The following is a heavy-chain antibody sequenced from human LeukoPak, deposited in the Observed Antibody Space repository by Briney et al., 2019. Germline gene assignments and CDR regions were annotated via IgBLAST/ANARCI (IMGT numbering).Heavy chain of an antibody. CDR2: IFPGDSVT. V-gene: IGHV5-51*01. D-gene: IGHD1/OR15-1a*01. Sequence: GESLKISCKGSGYSFTTYWIGWVRQMPGKGLEWIGIIFPGDSVTTYSPSLQGQVTISADKSINTAYLQWSSLRASDTAMYYCATSESQTKFDYWGQGTLVTVSS. J-gene: IGHJ4*02. CDR1: GYSFTTYW. CDR3: ATSESQTKFDY.